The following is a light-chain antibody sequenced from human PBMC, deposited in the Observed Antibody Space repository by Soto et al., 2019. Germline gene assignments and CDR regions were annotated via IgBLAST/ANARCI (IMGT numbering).Light chain of an antibody. Sequence: DTQMTQSPSSLSASVGDRVTITCRASQSITGYLNWYQQKPGKAPKLLIYAASSLQSGVPSRFSGSGSGTDFTLTISSLQRDDFATYFCQQSLGIPYTFGQGTRLETK. CDR2: AAS. CDR3: QQSLGIPYT. J-gene: IGKJ2*01. CDR1: QSITGY. V-gene: IGKV1-39*01.